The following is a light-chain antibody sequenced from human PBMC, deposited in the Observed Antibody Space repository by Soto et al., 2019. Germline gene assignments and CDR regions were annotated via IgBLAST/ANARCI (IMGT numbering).Light chain of an antibody. Sequence: DIQMTQSPSTLSASVGDRVTITGRPSQRINNGLAWYQQKPGKAPKLLIYDGFSLESGVPLRFSGSGFGTEFTLTISSLQPDDSATYYCQQYKRYSLTFGGGTKVEIK. V-gene: IGKV1-5*01. J-gene: IGKJ4*01. CDR2: DGF. CDR1: QRINNG. CDR3: QQYKRYSLT.